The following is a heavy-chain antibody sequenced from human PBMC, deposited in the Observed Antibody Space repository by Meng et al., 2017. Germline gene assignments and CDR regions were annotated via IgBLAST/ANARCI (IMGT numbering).Heavy chain of an antibody. V-gene: IGHV1-69*09. CDR1: GGTYSTYS. CDR2: IITIHGIA. J-gene: IGHJ5*02. D-gene: IGHD6-6*01. CDR3: PRDRALEFDP. Sequence: EQRVEPGTESRTPASSVNVSCKASGGTYSTYSISWLRQEPGQGLEWIGNIITIHGIAYYTQKFPTRVAITANKFTTTAYMELSSLRSEYTSVYYGPRDRALEFDPWGQGTLVTVSS.